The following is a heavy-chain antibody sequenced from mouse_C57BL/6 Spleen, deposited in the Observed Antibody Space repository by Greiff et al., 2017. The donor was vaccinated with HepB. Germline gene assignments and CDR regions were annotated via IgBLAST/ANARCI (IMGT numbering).Heavy chain of an antibody. Sequence: GGGLVQPKGSLKLSCAASGFSFNTYAMNWVRQAPGKGLEWVARIRSKSNNYATYYADSVKDRFTISRDDSESMLYLQMNNLKTEDTAMYYCVRHYYGSSYRYFDVWGTGTTVTVSS. J-gene: IGHJ1*03. CDR1: GFSFNTYA. D-gene: IGHD1-1*01. CDR3: VRHYYGSSYRYFDV. V-gene: IGHV10-1*01. CDR2: IRSKSNNYAT.